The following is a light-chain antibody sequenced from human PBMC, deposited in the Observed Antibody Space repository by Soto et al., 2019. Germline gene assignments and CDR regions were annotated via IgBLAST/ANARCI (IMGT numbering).Light chain of an antibody. CDR1: SSDVGAYNF. Sequence: QSALTQPASVSGSPGQSITISCTGTSSDVGAYNFVSWYQQYSGKAPKVIIFEVRKRRSGVSNRFSGSKSGDTASLTVSGLQAEDEPDYDCSSYRSSTTIDFGTGSQGT. CDR2: EVR. CDR3: SSYRSSTTID. J-gene: IGLJ1*01. V-gene: IGLV2-14*01.